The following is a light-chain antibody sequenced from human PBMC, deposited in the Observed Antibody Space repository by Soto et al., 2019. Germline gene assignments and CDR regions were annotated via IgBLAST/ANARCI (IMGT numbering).Light chain of an antibody. Sequence: QSVLTQPPSASGTPGQRVTISCSGSSSNIGSNYVYWYQQLPGTAPKLLIYRNNQRPSGVPDRFSGSKSGTSASLAISGLRDEDEANYYCAAGDDSLSGVVFGGGTKLTVL. V-gene: IGLV1-47*01. CDR1: SSNIGSNY. J-gene: IGLJ3*02. CDR2: RNN. CDR3: AAGDDSLSGVV.